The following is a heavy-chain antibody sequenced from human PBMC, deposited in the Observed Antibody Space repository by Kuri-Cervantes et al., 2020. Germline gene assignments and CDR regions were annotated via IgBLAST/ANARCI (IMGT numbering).Heavy chain of an antibody. CDR3: TRDHCSSTSCRFYYYYGMDV. CDR1: GFTFGDYA. D-gene: IGHD2-2*01. CDR2: IRSKAYGGTT. J-gene: IGHJ6*02. Sequence: GGSLRLSCTASGFTFGDYAMSWFRQAPGKGLEWVGFIRSKAYGGTTEYPASVKGRFTISRDDSKSIAYLQMNSLKTEDTAVYYCTRDHCSSTSCRFYYYYGMDVWGQGTTVTVSS. V-gene: IGHV3-49*03.